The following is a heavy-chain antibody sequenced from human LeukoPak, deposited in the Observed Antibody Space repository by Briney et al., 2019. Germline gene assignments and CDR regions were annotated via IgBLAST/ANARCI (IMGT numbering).Heavy chain of an antibody. CDR3: ARSPTKRVPEDY. J-gene: IGHJ4*02. CDR2: IFHSGST. CDR1: GYSISSGYY. V-gene: IGHV4-38-2*02. Sequence: SETLSLTCTVSGYSISSGYYWGWIRQPPGKGLEWIGQIFHSGSTSYSPSLKSRVTISVDKSKNQFSLKFTSVTAADTAVYYCARSPTKRVPEDYWGQGTLVTVSS. D-gene: IGHD2-2*01.